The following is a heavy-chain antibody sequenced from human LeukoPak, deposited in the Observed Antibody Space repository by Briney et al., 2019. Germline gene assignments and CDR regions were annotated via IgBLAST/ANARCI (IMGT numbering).Heavy chain of an antibody. D-gene: IGHD3-16*01. Sequence: SETLSLTCTVSGGSISSSSYYWGWIRQPPGKGLEWIGSIYYSGSTYYNPSLKSRVTISVDTSKNQFSLKLSSVTAADTAVYYCARVSYGSGPAYYYYYGMDVWGQGTTVTVSS. CDR2: IYYSGST. J-gene: IGHJ6*02. V-gene: IGHV4-39*07. CDR3: ARVSYGSGPAYYYYYGMDV. CDR1: GGSISSSSYY.